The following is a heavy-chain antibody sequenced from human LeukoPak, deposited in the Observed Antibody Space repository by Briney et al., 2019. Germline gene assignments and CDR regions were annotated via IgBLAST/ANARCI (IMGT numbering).Heavy chain of an antibody. CDR3: ARYNWNDAFDY. CDR1: GFIFSSFS. CDR2: ISSSSSTI. D-gene: IGHD1-1*01. Sequence: GGSLRLSCAASGFIFSSFSTNWVRQAPGKGLEWVSYISSSSSTIYYADTVKGRFTISRDNAKNSLYLQMNSLRAEDTAVYYCARYNWNDAFDYWGQGTLVTVSS. V-gene: IGHV3-48*01. J-gene: IGHJ4*02.